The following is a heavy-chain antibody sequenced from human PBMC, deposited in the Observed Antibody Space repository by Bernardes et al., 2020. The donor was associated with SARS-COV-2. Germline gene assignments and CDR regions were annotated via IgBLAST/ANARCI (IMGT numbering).Heavy chain of an antibody. J-gene: IGHJ6*02. CDR3: ASEITETCGMDV. CDR2: INSDGSST. V-gene: IGHV3-74*01. CDR1: GVTFSSYW. Sequence: WGSLRLSCAASGVTFSSYWMHWVRQAPGKGLVWVARINSDGSSTSYADSVKGRFTISRDNAKNTLYLQMNSLRAEDTAVYYCASEITETCGMDVWGQVTTVTVSS.